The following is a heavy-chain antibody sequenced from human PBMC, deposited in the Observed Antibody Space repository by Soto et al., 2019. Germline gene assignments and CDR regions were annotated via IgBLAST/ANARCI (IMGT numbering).Heavy chain of an antibody. CDR3: ARSTGSGSYPIWYFDL. J-gene: IGHJ2*01. CDR1: GGSISSSNW. Sequence: QVQLQESGPGLVKPSGTLSLTCAVSGGSISSSNWWSWVRQPPGKGLEWIGEIYHSGSTNYNPSLNSRVTISXXKXKIXFALTLSSVTAADTGVYYCARSTGSGSYPIWYFDLWGRGTLVTVSS. D-gene: IGHD1-26*01. V-gene: IGHV4-4*02. CDR2: IYHSGST.